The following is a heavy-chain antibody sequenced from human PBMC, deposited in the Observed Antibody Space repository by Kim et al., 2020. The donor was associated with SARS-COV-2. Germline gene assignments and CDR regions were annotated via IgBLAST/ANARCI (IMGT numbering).Heavy chain of an antibody. CDR1: GFSFSSYW. CDR3: ARDLSGAADY. D-gene: IGHD3-10*01. J-gene: IGHJ4*02. CDR2: TNEDGSTT. V-gene: IGHV3-74*01. Sequence: GGSLRLSCAASGFSFSSYWMHWVRQVPGKGLVWVSRTNEDGSTTNYADSVRGRFTISRDNAENTLFLQMNSLTAEETAVYYCARDLSGAADYWGQGTLVTVSS.